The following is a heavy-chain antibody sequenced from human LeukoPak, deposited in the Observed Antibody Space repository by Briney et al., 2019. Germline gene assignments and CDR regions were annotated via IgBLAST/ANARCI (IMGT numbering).Heavy chain of an antibody. CDR3: ARGRLYDSSGYPPYYYYYGMDV. Sequence: SETLSLTCTVSGGSISSYYWSWIRQPPGKRLEWIGEINHSGSTNYNPSLKSRVTISVGTSKNQFSLKLSSVTAADTAVYYCARGRLYDSSGYPPYYYYYGMDVWGQGTTVTVSS. CDR2: INHSGST. J-gene: IGHJ6*02. V-gene: IGHV4-34*01. CDR1: GGSISSYY. D-gene: IGHD3-22*01.